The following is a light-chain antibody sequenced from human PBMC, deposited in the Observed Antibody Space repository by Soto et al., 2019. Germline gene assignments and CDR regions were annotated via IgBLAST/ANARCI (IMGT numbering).Light chain of an antibody. CDR2: GAS. J-gene: IGKJ4*01. Sequence: EIVLTQSPGTLSLSPGERATLSCRASQSVRSTYLACYQQKPGQAPRLLIYGASSRATGIPDRFSGSGSGTDFSLTMSRLVLVEFAVYYCQQYGSSPSTFGGGTMGEIK. CDR3: QQYGSSPST. CDR1: QSVRSTY. V-gene: IGKV3-20*01.